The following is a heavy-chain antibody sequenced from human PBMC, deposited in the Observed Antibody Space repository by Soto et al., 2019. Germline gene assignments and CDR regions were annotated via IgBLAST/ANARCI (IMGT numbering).Heavy chain of an antibody. CDR1: GFTFSTHD. CDR2: IGTAGDT. V-gene: IGHV3-13*04. J-gene: IGHJ4*02. CDR3: ARGPWPRGDSSGFYYYFDY. D-gene: IGHD3-22*01. Sequence: EVQLVESGGGLVQPGGSLRLSCAASGFTFSTHDMHWVRQATGKGLEWVSAIGTAGDTYYPDSVKGRFAISRENAKNSLYLQVHSLRGGDTAVYYCARGPWPRGDSSGFYYYFDYWGQGTLVTVSS.